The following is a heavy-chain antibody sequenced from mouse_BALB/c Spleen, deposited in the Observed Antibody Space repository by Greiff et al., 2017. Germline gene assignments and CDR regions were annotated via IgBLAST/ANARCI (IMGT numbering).Heavy chain of an antibody. CDR3: ARGYGNYRDGYAMDY. Sequence: QVQLQQSGPELVRPGVSVKISCKGSSYTFTDYAMHWVKQSHAKSLEWIGVISTYYGNTNYNQKFKGKATMTVDKSSSTAYMELARLTSEDSAVYYCARGYGNYRDGYAMDYWGQGTTLTVSS. J-gene: IGHJ2*01. CDR2: ISTYYGNT. D-gene: IGHD2-10*02. CDR1: SYTFTDYA. V-gene: IGHV1-67*01.